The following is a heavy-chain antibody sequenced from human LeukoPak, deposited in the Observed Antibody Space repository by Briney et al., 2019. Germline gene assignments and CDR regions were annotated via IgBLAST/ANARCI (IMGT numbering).Heavy chain of an antibody. CDR3: ARTCSGGSCDWFDP. D-gene: IGHD2-15*01. Sequence: PSETLSLTCTVSGGSISSGGYYWSWIRQHPGKGLEWIGYIYYSGSTYYNPSLKSRVTISVDTSKNQFSLKLSSVTAADTAVYYCARTCSGGSCDWFDPWGQGTLVTVSS. J-gene: IGHJ5*02. CDR2: IYYSGST. CDR1: GGSISSGGYY. V-gene: IGHV4-61*08.